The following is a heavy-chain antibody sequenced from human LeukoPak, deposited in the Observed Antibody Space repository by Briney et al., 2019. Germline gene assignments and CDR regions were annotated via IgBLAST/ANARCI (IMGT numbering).Heavy chain of an antibody. CDR1: NGSISSDTYF. J-gene: IGHJ6*03. CDR3: ARDWGVGGRPGYMDV. V-gene: IGHV4-61*10. Sequence: PSETLSLTCTVSNGSISSDTYFWSWIRQPAGKGLEWIGRMSSSGISTYSPSLKSRVTILVDTSKNQFSLKLSSVTAADTAVYFCARDWGVGGRPGYMDVWGKGTTVTVSS. D-gene: IGHD6-6*01. CDR2: MSSSGIS.